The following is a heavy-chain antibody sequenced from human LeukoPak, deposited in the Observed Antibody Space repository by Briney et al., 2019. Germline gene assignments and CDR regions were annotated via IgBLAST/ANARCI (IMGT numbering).Heavy chain of an antibody. Sequence: PGGSLRLSCAASGFTFSNYGMHWVRQAPGKGLEWVAFIRNDGSNKYNADSVKGRFTISRDNSKNTLYLQLNSLRAEDTAVYYCAKIQGYLDYWGQGTLVTVSS. CDR3: AKIQGYLDY. CDR1: GFTFSNYG. J-gene: IGHJ4*02. V-gene: IGHV3-30*02. CDR2: IRNDGSNK.